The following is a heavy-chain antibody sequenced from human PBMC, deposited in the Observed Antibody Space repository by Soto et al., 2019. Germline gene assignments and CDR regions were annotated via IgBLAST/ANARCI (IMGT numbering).Heavy chain of an antibody. CDR3: ARDRHILTGYYTLRPDYNWFDP. CDR1: DGSFSGYY. Sequence: SETLSLTCAVYDGSFSGYYWSWIRQPPGKGLEWIGEINHSGSTNYNPSLKSRVTISVDTSKNQFSLKLSSVTAADTAVYYCARDRHILTGYYTLRPDYNWFDPWGQGTLVPVSS. V-gene: IGHV4-34*01. J-gene: IGHJ5*02. D-gene: IGHD3-9*01. CDR2: INHSGST.